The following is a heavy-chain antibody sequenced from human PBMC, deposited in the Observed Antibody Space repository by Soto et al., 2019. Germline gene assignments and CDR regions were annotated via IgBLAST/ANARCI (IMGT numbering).Heavy chain of an antibody. V-gene: IGHV4-4*02. D-gene: IGHD2-15*01. CDR2: IHDSGST. Sequence: SETLSLTCAVSGASIGTSNWWSWVRQSPGKGLEWIGEIHDSGSTKYNPSLKSRVTISLDKSKNQFSLNVSSVTAADTAVYYCARGGLGYCSGGSCYSAELSRYYYGMDVWGQGTTVTVSS. J-gene: IGHJ6*02. CDR3: ARGGLGYCSGGSCYSAELSRYYYGMDV. CDR1: GASIGTSNW.